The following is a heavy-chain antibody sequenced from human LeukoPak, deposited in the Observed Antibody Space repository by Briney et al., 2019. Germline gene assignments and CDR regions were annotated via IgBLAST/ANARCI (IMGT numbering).Heavy chain of an antibody. Sequence: ASVKVSCKASGYTFTGYYMHWVRQAPGQGLEWMGWINPNSGGTNYAQKFQGRVTMTRDTSISTAYMELSRLRSDDTAVYYCARARVSSSWYDWFDPWGQGTLVTVSS. CDR1: GYTFTGYY. CDR3: ARARVSSSWYDWFDP. D-gene: IGHD6-13*01. CDR2: INPNSGGT. J-gene: IGHJ5*02. V-gene: IGHV1-2*02.